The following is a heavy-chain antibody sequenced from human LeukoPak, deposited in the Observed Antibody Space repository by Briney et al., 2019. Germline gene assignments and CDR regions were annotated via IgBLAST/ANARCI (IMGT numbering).Heavy chain of an antibody. D-gene: IGHD6-19*01. V-gene: IGHV4-59*01. J-gene: IGHJ4*02. CDR2: IYYGGST. CDR3: ARAAMPVAGRPLDF. Sequence: PSAPLSLPCPFSGGSFNGYYWNGIRQPPGKGLEWIGYIYYGGSTKYNPSLKSRINISVDTSKNQFSLRLNSVTAADTAVYYCARAAMPVAGRPLDFWGQGTLVTVFS. CDR1: GGSFNGYY.